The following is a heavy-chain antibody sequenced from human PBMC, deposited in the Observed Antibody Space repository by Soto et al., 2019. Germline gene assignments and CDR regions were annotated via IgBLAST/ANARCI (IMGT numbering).Heavy chain of an antibody. V-gene: IGHV3-7*01. Sequence: PGGSLRLSCAASGFSFGSYWMSWVRQAPGKGLEWVANIKQDGSEKYYVDSVKGRFTISRDNAENSLYLQMNSPRVEDTAAYFCASNGPEYDYIWGTYPPQALDIWGQGTMVTVSS. J-gene: IGHJ3*02. CDR2: IKQDGSEK. D-gene: IGHD3-16*02. CDR3: ASNGPEYDYIWGTYPPQALDI. CDR1: GFSFGSYW.